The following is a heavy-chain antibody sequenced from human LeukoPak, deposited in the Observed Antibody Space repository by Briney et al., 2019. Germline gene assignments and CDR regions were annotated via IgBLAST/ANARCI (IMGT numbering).Heavy chain of an antibody. CDR1: GGSISSSSYY. CDR2: IYYSGST. CDR3: ARGEAAAAADWYFDL. Sequence: SETLSLTCTVSGGSISSSSYYWGWIRQPPGKGLEWIGSIYYSGSTYYNPSLKSRVTISVDTSKNQFSLKLSSVTAADTAVYYCARGEAAAAADWYFDLWGRGTLVTVS. D-gene: IGHD6-13*01. J-gene: IGHJ2*01. V-gene: IGHV4-39*07.